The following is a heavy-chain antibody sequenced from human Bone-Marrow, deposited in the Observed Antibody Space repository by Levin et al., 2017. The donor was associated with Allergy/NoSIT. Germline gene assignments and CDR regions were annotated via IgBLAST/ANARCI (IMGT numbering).Heavy chain of an antibody. J-gene: IGHJ5*02. V-gene: IGHV4-39*07. CDR1: GGSISSSTYY. CDR3: ARDSPEKYGSSWSVRVDRWFDP. CDR2: IYYDGST. D-gene: IGHD6-13*01. Sequence: PSETLSLTCTVSGGSISSSTYYWGWIRQPPGKGLEWIGNIYYDGSTYYNPSLKSRVTISVDTSNNQFSLKLSSVTAADTAVYYCARDSPEKYGSSWSVRVDRWFDPWGQGTLVTVSS.